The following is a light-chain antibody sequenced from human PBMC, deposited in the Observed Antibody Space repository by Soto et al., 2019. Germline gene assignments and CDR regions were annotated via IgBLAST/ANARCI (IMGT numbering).Light chain of an antibody. Sequence: EIVLTQSRATLSLSPGERAALSCRASQSVRSYLAWYQQKPGQAPMLLIYDASNRATGIPARFSGSGSGTDFTLTISSLEPEDFAVYYCQQSSNWPLTFGPRTKVDIK. J-gene: IGKJ3*01. CDR2: DAS. CDR3: QQSSNWPLT. V-gene: IGKV3-11*01. CDR1: QSVRSY.